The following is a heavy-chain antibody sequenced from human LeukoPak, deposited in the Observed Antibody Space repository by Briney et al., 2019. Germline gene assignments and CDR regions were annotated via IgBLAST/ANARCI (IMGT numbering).Heavy chain of an antibody. CDR2: MYTGGST. CDR1: GGSISSGSHY. Sequence: PSQTLSLTCAVSGGSISSGSHYWSWIRQPAGKGLGWIGRMYTGGSTNYNPPLKSRVPISVDTSKNHFSLKLSSATAPDTAVYYCARAVGYRSSWYRYWGQGTLVTVSS. V-gene: IGHV4-61*02. J-gene: IGHJ4*02. D-gene: IGHD6-13*01. CDR3: ARAVGYRSSWYRY.